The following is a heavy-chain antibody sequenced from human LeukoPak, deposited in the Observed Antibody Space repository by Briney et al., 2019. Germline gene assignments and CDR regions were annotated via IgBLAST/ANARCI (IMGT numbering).Heavy chain of an antibody. CDR3: ARGDYYDSSGYYPAGYFDY. V-gene: IGHV1-18*04. CDR1: GYTFTGYY. Sequence: ASVKVSCKASGYTFTGYYMHWVRQAPGQGLEWMGWISAYNGNTNYAQKLQGRVTMTTDTSTSTAYMELRSLRSDDTAVYYCARGDYYDSSGYYPAGYFDYWAREPWSPSPQ. J-gene: IGHJ4*02. CDR2: ISAYNGNT. D-gene: IGHD3-22*01.